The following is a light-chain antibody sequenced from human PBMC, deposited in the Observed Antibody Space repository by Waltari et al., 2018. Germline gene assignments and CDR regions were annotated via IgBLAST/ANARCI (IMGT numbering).Light chain of an antibody. J-gene: IGKJ1*01. CDR3: QNYERLPAT. CDR2: DAS. V-gene: IGKV3-20*01. Sequence: EIVLTKSPGTLSLSPGASATLPCRASQSVCRSLCWCQQKHGQAPRLLIYDASTRATGIPDRFSGGGSGTDFSLTISRLEPEDFAVYYCQNYERLPATFGQGTKVEI. CDR1: QSVCRS.